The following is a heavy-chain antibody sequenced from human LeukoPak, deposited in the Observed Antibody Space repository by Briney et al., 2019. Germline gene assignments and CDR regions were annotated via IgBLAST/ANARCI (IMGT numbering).Heavy chain of an antibody. J-gene: IGHJ4*02. V-gene: IGHV3-23*01. CDR2: ISGSGGST. CDR3: AKDDHYYDSSGLIDY. CDR1: GFTFSSYA. D-gene: IGHD3-22*01. Sequence: PGGSLRLSCAASGFTFSSYAMSWVRQAPEKGLEWVSAISGSGGSTYYADSVKGRFTISRDNSKNTLYLQMNSLRAEDTAVYYCAKDDHYYDSSGLIDYWGQGTLVTVSS.